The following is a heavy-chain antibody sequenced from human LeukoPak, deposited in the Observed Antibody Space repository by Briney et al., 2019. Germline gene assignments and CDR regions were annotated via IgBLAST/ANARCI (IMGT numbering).Heavy chain of an antibody. Sequence: PGGSLRLSCAASGFTFSSYAMSWVRQAPGKGLEWVSAISGSADNTYYADSVKGRFTISRDNSKNTLYLQMNILRAEDTAVYYCAKGTGYSSGWAFDYWGQGTLVTVSS. CDR2: ISGSADNT. V-gene: IGHV3-23*01. CDR1: GFTFSSYA. CDR3: AKGTGYSSGWAFDY. D-gene: IGHD6-19*01. J-gene: IGHJ4*02.